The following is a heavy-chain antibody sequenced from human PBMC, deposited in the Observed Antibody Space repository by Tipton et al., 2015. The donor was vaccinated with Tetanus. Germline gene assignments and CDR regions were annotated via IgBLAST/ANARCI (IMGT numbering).Heavy chain of an antibody. V-gene: IGHV3-33*08. CDR3: AGDGDTSGHYGIFDS. CDR1: GMTLSYFA. CDR2: TWSHGGNI. D-gene: IGHD3-22*01. J-gene: IGHJ4*02. Sequence: SLRLSCAASGMTLSYFAMSWVRQAPGKGLEWVAVTWSHGGNIYYADSVKGRCAVSRDNSKNTVYLQMNSLSAEDTAVYYCAGDGDTSGHYGIFDSWGQGTLLIVSS.